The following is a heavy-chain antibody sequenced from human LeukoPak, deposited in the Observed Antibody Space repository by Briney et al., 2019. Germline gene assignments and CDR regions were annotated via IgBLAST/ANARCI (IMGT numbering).Heavy chain of an antibody. Sequence: GGSQRLSCAASGFTFSSYGMHWVRQAPGKGLEWVAVIWYDGSNKYYADSVKGRFTISRDNSKNTLYLQMNSLRAEDTAVYYCARDLWVGRLELFDYWGQGTLVTVSS. D-gene: IGHD1-7*01. CDR2: IWYDGSNK. V-gene: IGHV3-33*01. CDR1: GFTFSSYG. CDR3: ARDLWVGRLELFDY. J-gene: IGHJ4*02.